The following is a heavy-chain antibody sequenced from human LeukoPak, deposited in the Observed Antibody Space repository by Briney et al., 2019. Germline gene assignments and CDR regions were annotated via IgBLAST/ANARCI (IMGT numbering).Heavy chain of an antibody. J-gene: IGHJ4*02. CDR3: TPERDNYFQY. CDR1: GFTFSHVW. D-gene: IGHD2-15*01. Sequence: PGGSLRLSCAASGFTFSHVWMSWVRQAPGKGLEWVGRIKSKTDGGTTDYAAPVKGRFTISRDDSKNTLYLQMNSLKTEDTALYYCTPERDNYFQYWGQGTLVTVSS. CDR2: IKSKTDGGTT. V-gene: IGHV3-15*01.